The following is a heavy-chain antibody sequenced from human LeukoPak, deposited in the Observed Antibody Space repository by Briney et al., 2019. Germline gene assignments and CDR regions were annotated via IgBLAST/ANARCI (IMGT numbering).Heavy chain of an antibody. CDR3: ARLSAYYYGSFFYYYMDV. J-gene: IGHJ6*03. Sequence: GGSLRLSCEGSGFSFSSYWMTWVRQSPGKGPEWVANIKRDESERYTVDSVKGRFTISRDNAKNSVYLHMNNLRAEDTALYYCARLSAYYYGSFFYYYMDVWGKGTTVTVSS. D-gene: IGHD3-10*01. V-gene: IGHV3-7*01. CDR2: IKRDESER. CDR1: GFSFSSYW.